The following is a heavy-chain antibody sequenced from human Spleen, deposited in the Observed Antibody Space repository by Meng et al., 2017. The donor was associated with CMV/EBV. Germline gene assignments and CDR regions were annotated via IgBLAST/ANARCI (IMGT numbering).Heavy chain of an antibody. CDR2: IDYSGST. D-gene: IGHD6-6*01. CDR3: ARSKYSSSSFDY. Sequence: SETLSLTCTVSGGSVSSGSYYWSWIRQPPGKGLEWIGYIDYSGSTNYNPSLKSRVTISVDTSKNQFSLKLTSVTAADTAVYYCARSKYSSSSFDYWGQGTLVTVSS. J-gene: IGHJ4*02. CDR1: GGSVSSGSYY. V-gene: IGHV4-61*01.